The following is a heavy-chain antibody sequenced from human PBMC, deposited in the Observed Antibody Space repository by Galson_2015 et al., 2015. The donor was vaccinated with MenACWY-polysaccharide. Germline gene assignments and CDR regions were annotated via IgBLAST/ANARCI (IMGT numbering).Heavy chain of an antibody. J-gene: IGHJ4*02. Sequence: ETLSLTCAVSGYSISSGYYWGRIRQPPGKGLEWIGSIYHSGSTYYNPSLKSRVTISVDTSKNQFSLKLSSVTAADTAVYYCARVEKYSGSYYILHWGQGTLVTVSS. V-gene: IGHV4-38-2*01. CDR1: GYSISSGYY. D-gene: IGHD1-26*01. CDR2: IYHSGST. CDR3: ARVEKYSGSYYILH.